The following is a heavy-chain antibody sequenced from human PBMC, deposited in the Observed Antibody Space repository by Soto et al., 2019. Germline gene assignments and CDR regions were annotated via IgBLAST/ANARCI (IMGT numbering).Heavy chain of an antibody. CDR2: IRNKANSYAT. J-gene: IGHJ4*02. V-gene: IGHV3-73*02. D-gene: IGHD2-15*01. CDR1: GFTLSGSD. CDR3: ISHSPEDMIRT. Sequence: ERQLVESGGGLVQSGGSLKLSCAASGFTLSGSDIHWVRQASGKGLEWVGRIRNKANSYATAYAASVRGRFTISRDDSKNTAFLQMNSLNTEDTAVYYCISHSPEDMIRTWGQGTLVTVSS.